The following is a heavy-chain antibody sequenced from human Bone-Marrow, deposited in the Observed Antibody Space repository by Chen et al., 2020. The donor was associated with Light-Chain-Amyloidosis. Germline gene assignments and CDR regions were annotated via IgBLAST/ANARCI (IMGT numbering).Heavy chain of an antibody. CDR2: IYPDDSDA. Sequence: VKKPGESLKISCKGSGYTFPNYWIGWVRQMPGKGLEWMGVIYPDDSDARYSPSFEGQVTISPDKSITTAYLQWRSPKASDTAMYYCARRRDGYNFDYWGQGTLVTVSS. D-gene: IGHD5-12*01. J-gene: IGHJ4*02. CDR3: ARRRDGYNFDY. V-gene: IGHV5-51*01. CDR1: GYTFPNYW.